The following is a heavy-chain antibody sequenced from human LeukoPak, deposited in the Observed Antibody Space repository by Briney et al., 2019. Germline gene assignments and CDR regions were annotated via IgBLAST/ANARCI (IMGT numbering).Heavy chain of an antibody. Sequence: NPGETLSLTCTVSGGSISGYYWTWIRQPPGKGLEWIGYIYDSGSTNQNTSLKSRVTISLETSKNQFSLKLNSVTTADAAVYYCAGVPWHYDTSGYYLNAFDIWGQGTVVTASS. D-gene: IGHD3-22*01. CDR2: IYDSGST. J-gene: IGHJ3*02. CDR3: AGVPWHYDTSGYYLNAFDI. V-gene: IGHV4-59*01. CDR1: GGSISGYY.